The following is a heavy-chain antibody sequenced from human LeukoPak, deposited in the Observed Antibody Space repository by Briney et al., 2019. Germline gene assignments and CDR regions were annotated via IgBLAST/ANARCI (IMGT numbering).Heavy chain of an antibody. J-gene: IGHJ6*02. Sequence: SETLSLTCTVSGGSISSSSYYWGWIRQPPGKGLEWIGSIYYSGSTYYNLSLKSRVTISVDTSKNQFSLKLSSVTAADTAVYYCARDFPFWYYGSAYGMDVWGQGTTVTVSS. CDR2: IYYSGST. D-gene: IGHD3-10*01. CDR1: GGSISSSSYY. CDR3: ARDFPFWYYGSAYGMDV. V-gene: IGHV4-39*07.